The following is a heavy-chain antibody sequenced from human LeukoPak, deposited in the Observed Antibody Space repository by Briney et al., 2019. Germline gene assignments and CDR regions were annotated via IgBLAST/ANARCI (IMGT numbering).Heavy chain of an antibody. V-gene: IGHV4-59*08. D-gene: IGHD3-22*01. CDR2: IGYIDYGGST. CDR1: GDSISSFY. CDR3: ARNPVVATSRSWFDP. J-gene: IGHJ5*02. Sequence: KSSETLSLTCTVSGDSISSFYWSWLRQSPGKGLEWIGYIGYIDYGGSTNYNPSLKSRVTISVDTSKNQFSLSLNSVTAADTAVYYCARNPVVATSRSWFDPWGQGTLVTVSS.